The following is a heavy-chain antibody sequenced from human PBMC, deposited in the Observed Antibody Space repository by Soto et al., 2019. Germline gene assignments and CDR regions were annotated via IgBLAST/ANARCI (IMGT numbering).Heavy chain of an antibody. Sequence: EVQLLESGGGLVQPGGSLRLSCAASGFTFSSYAMSWVRQAPGKGLEWVSLISGSGGGTYYADAVKGRFTIPRDNSKNTGYLQMNRLRAEDTAVYYCAEPEAAAAPDYWGQGTLVTVSS. CDR3: AEPEAAAAPDY. V-gene: IGHV3-23*01. J-gene: IGHJ4*02. D-gene: IGHD6-13*01. CDR2: ISGSGGGT. CDR1: GFTFSSYA.